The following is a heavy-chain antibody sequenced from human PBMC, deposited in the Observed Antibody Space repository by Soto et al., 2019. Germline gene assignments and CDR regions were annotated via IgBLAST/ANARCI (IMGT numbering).Heavy chain of an antibody. CDR3: AAGGGLPRYY. Sequence: PSETLSLTCAVSGGSISSGGYSWSWIRQPSGKGLEWIGYIYHSGSTYYNPSLKSRVTISVDRSKNQFSLKLSSVTAADTAVYYCAAGGGLPRYYWGQGTLVTVS. CDR2: IYHSGST. D-gene: IGHD5-12*01. CDR1: GGSISSGGYS. V-gene: IGHV4-30-2*01. J-gene: IGHJ4*02.